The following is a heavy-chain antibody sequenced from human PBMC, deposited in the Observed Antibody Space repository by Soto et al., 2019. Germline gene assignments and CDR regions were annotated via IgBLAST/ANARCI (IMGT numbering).Heavy chain of an antibody. V-gene: IGHV1-2*04. CDR1: GYSFTDYH. CDR2: INPKSGGT. D-gene: IGHD2-8*01. CDR3: ARGDSTDCSNGVCSFFYNHDMDV. Sequence: ASVKVSCKASGYSFTDYHIHWVRQAPGQGLEWLGRINPKSGGTSTAQKFQGWVTMTTETSISTASMELTRLTSDDTAIYYGARGDSTDCSNGVCSFFYNHDMDVWGQGTTVTVSS. J-gene: IGHJ6*02.